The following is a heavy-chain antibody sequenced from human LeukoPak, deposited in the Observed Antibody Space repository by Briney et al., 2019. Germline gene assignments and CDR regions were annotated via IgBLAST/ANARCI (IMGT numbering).Heavy chain of an antibody. CDR3: ARDGDSSGYYYGYYYYYYMDV. CDR1: GYTFTGYY. J-gene: IGHJ6*03. V-gene: IGHV1-2*02. Sequence: ASVKVSCKASGYTFTGYYMHWVRQAPGQGLEWMGWINPNGGGTNYAQKFQGRVTMTRDTSISTAYMELSRLRSDDTAVYYCARDGDSSGYYYGYYYYYYMDVWGRGTTVTVSS. D-gene: IGHD3-22*01. CDR2: INPNGGGT.